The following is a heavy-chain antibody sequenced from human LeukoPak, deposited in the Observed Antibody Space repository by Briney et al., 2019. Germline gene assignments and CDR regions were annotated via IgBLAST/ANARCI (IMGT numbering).Heavy chain of an antibody. CDR1: GVSISSSSYY. CDR2: IYYSGST. CDR3: ARTYSSSSGDAFDI. D-gene: IGHD6-6*01. V-gene: IGHV4-39*07. Sequence: SETLSLTCTVSGVSISSSSYYWGWLRQPPGKGLEWIGSIYYSGSTYYNPSLKSRVTISVDTSKNQFSLKLSSVTAADTAVYYCARTYSSSSGDAFDIWGQGTMVTVSS. J-gene: IGHJ3*02.